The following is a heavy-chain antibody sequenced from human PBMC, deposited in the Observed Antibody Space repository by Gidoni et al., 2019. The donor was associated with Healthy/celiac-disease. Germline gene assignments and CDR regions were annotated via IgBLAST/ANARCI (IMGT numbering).Heavy chain of an antibody. V-gene: IGHV4-34*01. D-gene: IGHD6-19*01. J-gene: IGHJ4*02. CDR3: ARGRDGCPHC. Sequence: QVQLQQWGAGLLKPSETLSLTCAVYGGSFSGYYWSWIRQPPGKGLEWIGEINHSGSTNYNPSLKSRVTISVDTSKNQFSLKLSSVTAADTAVYYCARGRDGCPHCWGQGTLVTVSS. CDR1: GGSFSGYY. CDR2: INHSGST.